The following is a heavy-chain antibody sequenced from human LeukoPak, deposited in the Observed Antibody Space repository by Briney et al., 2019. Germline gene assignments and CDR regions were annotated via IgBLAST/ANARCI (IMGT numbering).Heavy chain of an antibody. CDR3: ARDGFEYCSSTSCSTWSMGMFDY. CDR2: ISYDGSNK. CDR1: GFTFSSYA. D-gene: IGHD2-2*01. Sequence: GGSLRLSCAASGFTFSSYAMHWVRQAPGKGLEWVAVISYDGSNKYYADSVKGRFTISRDNSKNTLYLQMNSLRAEDTAVYYCARDGFEYCSSTSCSTWSMGMFDYWGQGTLVTVSS. V-gene: IGHV3-30-3*01. J-gene: IGHJ4*02.